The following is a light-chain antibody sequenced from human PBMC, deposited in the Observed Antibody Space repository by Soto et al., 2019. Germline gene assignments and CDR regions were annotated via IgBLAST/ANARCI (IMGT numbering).Light chain of an antibody. V-gene: IGLV1-47*01. CDR2: RNN. CDR3: AACDDSLSGPV. CDR1: RSNIGTNY. Sequence: QTVVTQPPSASGTPGQRVPISCFGSRSNIGTNYVYWYQQLPTTAPKLLIYRNNQRPSGVPDRFSGSKSGTSASLAISGLRSEGEADYYCAACDDSLSGPVFGGGTKVTVL. J-gene: IGLJ2*01.